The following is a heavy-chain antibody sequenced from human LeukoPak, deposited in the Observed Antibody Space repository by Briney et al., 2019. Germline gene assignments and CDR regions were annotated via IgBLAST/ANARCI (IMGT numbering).Heavy chain of an antibody. J-gene: IGHJ4*02. CDR1: GGSISSGGYY. CDR3: ARHMVHQSGRGGWVCFDY. Sequence: SETLSLTCTVSGGSISSGGYYWSWIRQHPGKGLEWIGYIYYSGSTYYNPSLKSRVTISVGTSKNQFSLKLSSVTAADTAVYYCARHMVHQSGRGGWVCFDYWGQGTLVTVSS. D-gene: IGHD6-19*01. CDR2: IYYSGST. V-gene: IGHV4-31*03.